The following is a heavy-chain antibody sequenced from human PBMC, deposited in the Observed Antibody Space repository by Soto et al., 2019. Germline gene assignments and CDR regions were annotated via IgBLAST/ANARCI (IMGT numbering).Heavy chain of an antibody. CDR1: GFTLSDHY. CDR3: ARYDYGDLDY. D-gene: IGHD4-17*01. Sequence: ESGGGLVQPGGSLRLSCAASGFTLSDHYMDWVRQAPGKGLEWVGRTRNKANSYTTEYAASVKGRFTISRDDSKNSLYLQMNSLKTEDTAVYYCARYDYGDLDYWGQGTLVTVSS. CDR2: TRNKANSYTT. J-gene: IGHJ4*02. V-gene: IGHV3-72*01.